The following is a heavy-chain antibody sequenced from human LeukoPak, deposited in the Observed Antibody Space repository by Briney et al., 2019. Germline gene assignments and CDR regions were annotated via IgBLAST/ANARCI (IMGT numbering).Heavy chain of an antibody. Sequence: GSLRLSCAAAGFTFSTYTMTWVRQAPGKGLECVSSIGGSGDDTYYADSVKGRFTISRDNSKNTLYLQMNSLRAEDTAVYYCAKDRSGTPWANWGQGTLVTVFS. V-gene: IGHV3-23*01. CDR3: AKDRSGTPWAN. J-gene: IGHJ4*02. D-gene: IGHD1-1*01. CDR2: IGGSGDDT. CDR1: GFTFSTYT.